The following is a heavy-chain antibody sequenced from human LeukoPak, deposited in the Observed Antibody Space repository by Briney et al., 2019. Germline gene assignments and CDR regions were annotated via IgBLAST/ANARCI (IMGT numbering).Heavy chain of an antibody. J-gene: IGHJ4*02. CDR1: GFTFNNAW. CDR2: IKSRSAGGTI. Sequence: GGPLRLSCAASGFTFNNAWMSWIRQVPGKGLEWVGRIKSRSAGGTIDYPALVKGRFIISRDDSKNMLYLQMNSLKIEDTAVYYCTTDLGDYGDYIREWGQGTLVTVSS. V-gene: IGHV3-15*01. D-gene: IGHD4/OR15-4a*01. CDR3: TTDLGDYGDYIRE.